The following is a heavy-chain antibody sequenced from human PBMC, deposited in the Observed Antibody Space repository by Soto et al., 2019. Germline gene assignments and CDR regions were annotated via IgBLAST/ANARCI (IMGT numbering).Heavy chain of an antibody. D-gene: IGHD3-16*01. CDR2: LTHDGNI. V-gene: IGHV4-34*01. CDR3: ARAWGGNVFDY. Sequence: PSETLSLTCAVFGGSFSGYYWTWIRQPPGKGLEWIGELTHDGNINYNPSLKSRVTISVDTSKNQFSLKLSSVTAADTAVYYCARAWGGNVFDYWGQGTLVTVSS. J-gene: IGHJ4*02. CDR1: GGSFSGYY.